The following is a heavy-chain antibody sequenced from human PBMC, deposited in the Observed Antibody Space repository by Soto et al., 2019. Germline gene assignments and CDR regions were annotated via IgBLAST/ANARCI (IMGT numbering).Heavy chain of an antibody. J-gene: IGHJ4*02. CDR2: ISSSGSTI. CDR1: GFTFSSYE. V-gene: IGHV3-48*03. D-gene: IGHD6-13*01. Sequence: PGGSLRLSCAASGFTFSSYEMNWVRQAPGKGLEWVSYISSSGSTIYYADSVKGRFTISRDNAKNSLYLQMNSLRAEDTAVYYCARDLGIAAAGMFPGGYWGQGTLVTVSS. CDR3: ARDLGIAAAGMFPGGY.